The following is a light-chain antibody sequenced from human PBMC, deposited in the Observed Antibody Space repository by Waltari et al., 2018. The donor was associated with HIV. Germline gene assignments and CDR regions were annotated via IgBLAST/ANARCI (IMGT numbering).Light chain of an antibody. J-gene: IGLJ2*01. V-gene: IGLV1-47*01. CDR1: TANIGANF. CDR2: RDN. Sequence: QSVLTQPPSASGTPVQKVTIPCSGGTANIGANFVFWFQQFPGTAPKLLIYRDNLRHSGVPARFSGSKSGTSASLTISGLRSDDEAHYFCAVLDDTLGGGVFGGGTKLTVL. CDR3: AVLDDTLGGGV.